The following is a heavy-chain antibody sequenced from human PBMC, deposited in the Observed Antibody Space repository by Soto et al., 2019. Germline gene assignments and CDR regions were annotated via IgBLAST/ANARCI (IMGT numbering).Heavy chain of an antibody. CDR1: GYTFTSYA. CDR2: INAGNGNT. D-gene: IGHD1-26*01. J-gene: IGHJ4*02. V-gene: IGHV1-3*01. CDR3: AREIVGATYFDY. Sequence: ASVKVSCKASGYTFTSYAMHWVRQAPGQRLEWMGWINAGNGNTKYSQKFQGRVTITRDTSASTAYMELSSLRSEDTAVYYCAREIVGATYFDYWGQGTLVTVSS.